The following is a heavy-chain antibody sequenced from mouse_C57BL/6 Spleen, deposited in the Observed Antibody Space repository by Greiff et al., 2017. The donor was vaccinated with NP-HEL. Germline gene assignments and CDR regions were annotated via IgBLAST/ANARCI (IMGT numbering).Heavy chain of an antibody. Sequence: VKLVESGPGLVAPSQSLSITCTVSGFSLTSYGVDWVRQSPGKGLEWLGVIWGVGSTNYNSALKSRLSISKDNSKSQVFLKMNSLQTDDTAMYYCASHYGSSPWFAYWGQGTLVTVSA. D-gene: IGHD1-1*01. CDR2: IWGVGST. J-gene: IGHJ3*01. CDR3: ASHYGSSPWFAY. CDR1: GFSLTSYG. V-gene: IGHV2-6*01.